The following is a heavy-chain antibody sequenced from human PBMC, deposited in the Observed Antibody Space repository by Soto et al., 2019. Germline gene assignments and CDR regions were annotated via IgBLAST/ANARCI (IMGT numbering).Heavy chain of an antibody. J-gene: IGHJ6*02. CDR2: IIPIFGTA. D-gene: IGHD3-3*01. Sequence: SVKVSCKASGGTFSSYAISWVRQAPGQGLEWMGGIIPIFGTANYAQKFQGRVTITADESTSTAYMELSSLRSEDTAVYYCARVVESIFGPAYYYYYGMDVWGQGTMVTVSS. CDR3: ARVVESIFGPAYYYYYGMDV. V-gene: IGHV1-69*13. CDR1: GGTFSSYA.